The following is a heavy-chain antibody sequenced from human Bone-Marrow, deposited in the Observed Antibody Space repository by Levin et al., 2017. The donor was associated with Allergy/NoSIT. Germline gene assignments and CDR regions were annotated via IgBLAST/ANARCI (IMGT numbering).Heavy chain of an antibody. J-gene: IGHJ4*02. V-gene: IGHV4-39*01. CDR2: FYYRGNT. Sequence: SETLSLTCSISGVSVNSPPHSWRWIRQPPGKGLEWIGSFYYRGNTYYSPSLKGRVTISVDTSKNHFSLNVSSVTAADTAVYYCARHAGQLVHIDKWGQGTLVTVSS. CDR3: ARHAGQLVHIDK. CDR1: GVSVNSPPHS. D-gene: IGHD6-13*01.